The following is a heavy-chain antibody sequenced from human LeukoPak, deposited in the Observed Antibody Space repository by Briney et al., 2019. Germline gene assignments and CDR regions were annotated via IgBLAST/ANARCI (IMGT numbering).Heavy chain of an antibody. D-gene: IGHD3-3*01. CDR1: GFTFGLYA. J-gene: IGHJ4*02. V-gene: IGHV3-23*01. CDR3: AKASGVAPSVAQFDFHY. Sequence: PGGSLRLSCAASGFTFGLYAMNWVRQAPGKGLEWVATVSGSGSNRYYAGSVEGRFTISRDNSKNTLYLQMNSLRAEDTAVYYCAKASGVAPSVAQFDFHYWGQGTLVTVSS. CDR2: VSGSGSNR.